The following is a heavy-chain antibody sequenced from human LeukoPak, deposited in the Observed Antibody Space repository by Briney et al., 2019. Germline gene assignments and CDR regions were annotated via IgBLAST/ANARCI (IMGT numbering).Heavy chain of an antibody. CDR2: ISGNGGVI. CDR3: ARDAGYGYDRFDY. D-gene: IGHD5-18*01. CDR1: GFTFSDNY. Sequence: PGGSLRLSCAASGFTFSDNYMTWVRQAPGKGLEWLSYISGNGGVIQYADSVKGRFTISRDNAKNSLYLQMNSLRAEDTAVYYCARDAGYGYDRFDYWGQGTQVTVSS. J-gene: IGHJ4*02. V-gene: IGHV3-11*04.